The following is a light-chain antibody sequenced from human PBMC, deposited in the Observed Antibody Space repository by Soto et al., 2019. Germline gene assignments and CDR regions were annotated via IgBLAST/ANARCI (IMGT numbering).Light chain of an antibody. Sequence: EIVLTQSPGTLSLSPGERATLSCSASQSVSTKYVAWYRQKPGQAPSLLIYGTSNRAAGVPDRFSATGSGTDFSLTISRLQPEDFAVYYCQHYGSSPPDTFGQGTKREIK. CDR2: GTS. V-gene: IGKV3-20*01. CDR1: QSVSTKY. J-gene: IGKJ2*01. CDR3: QHYGSSPPDT.